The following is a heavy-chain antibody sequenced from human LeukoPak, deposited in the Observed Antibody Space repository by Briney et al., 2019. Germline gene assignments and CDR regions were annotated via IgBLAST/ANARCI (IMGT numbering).Heavy chain of an antibody. J-gene: IGHJ5*02. CDR2: ISSGSSHM. CDR3: ARNNQHRGYDSSGYYYVS. D-gene: IGHD3-22*01. V-gene: IGHV3-21*01. CDR1: GFTFSSYA. Sequence: PGGSLRLSCAASGFTFSSYAMSWARQAPGKGLEWVSSISSGSSHMYYAGSVKGRFTISRDNAKISLYLQMNSLRAEDTAVYYCARNNQHRGYDSSGYYYVSWGQGTLVTVSS.